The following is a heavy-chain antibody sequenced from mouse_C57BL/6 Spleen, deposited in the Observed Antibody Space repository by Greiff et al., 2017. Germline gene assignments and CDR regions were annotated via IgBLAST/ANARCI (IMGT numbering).Heavy chain of an antibody. CDR1: GYTFTSYW. CDR3: ARSIYSNYLLDY. J-gene: IGHJ2*01. D-gene: IGHD2-5*01. Sequence: QVQLQQPGAELVKPGASVKMSCKASGYTFTSYWITWVKQRPGQGLEWIGDIYPGSGSTNYNEKFKSKATLTVDTSSSTAYMQLSSLTSEDSAVYYCARSIYSNYLLDYWGQGTTLTVSS. V-gene: IGHV1-55*01. CDR2: IYPGSGST.